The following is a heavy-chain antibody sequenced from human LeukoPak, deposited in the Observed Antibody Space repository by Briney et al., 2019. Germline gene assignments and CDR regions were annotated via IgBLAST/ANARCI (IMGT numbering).Heavy chain of an antibody. V-gene: IGHV3-48*01. J-gene: IGHJ4*02. Sequence: GGSLRLSCVSSGFTFRSYTMSWVRQAPGKGLEWGSYISGSSSTIYYADSVKGRFTISRDNGKNTLYLQMNSLRAEDTAVYYCARGSTYYDSSGQVPFDYWGQGTLVTVSS. CDR3: ARGSTYYDSSGQVPFDY. CDR2: ISGSSSTI. CDR1: GFTFRSYT. D-gene: IGHD3-22*01.